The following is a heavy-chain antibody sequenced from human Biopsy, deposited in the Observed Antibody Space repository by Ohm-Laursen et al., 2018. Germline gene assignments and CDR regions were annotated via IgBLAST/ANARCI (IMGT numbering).Heavy chain of an antibody. CDR2: VYNGGIT. CDR1: GGSIISYY. V-gene: IGHV4-59*01. J-gene: IGHJ5*02. CDR3: ARTPRDSFWSGSYKRGLWFDP. D-gene: IGHD3-3*01. Sequence: SETLSLTCSASGGSIISYYWTWIRQPPGKGLEWIGHVYNGGITNYNPSLKSRVTISKDTSKNQFSLQVNSVTAADTAVYYFARTPRDSFWSGSYKRGLWFDPWGQGTLVIVSS.